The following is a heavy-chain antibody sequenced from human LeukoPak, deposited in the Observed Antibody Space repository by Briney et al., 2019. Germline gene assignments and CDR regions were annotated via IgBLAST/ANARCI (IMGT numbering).Heavy chain of an antibody. J-gene: IGHJ4*02. Sequence: PSETLSLTCTVSGGPISTYYWSWIRLPPGKGLEWIAYIYFTGRTQYNPSLKSRVTISEDTSKNQFSLRLSSVTPADTAVYYCARGGYDSDFDYWGQGTLVTVSS. V-gene: IGHV4-59*01. CDR1: GGPISTYY. CDR3: ARGGYDSDFDY. CDR2: IYFTGRT. D-gene: IGHD3-3*01.